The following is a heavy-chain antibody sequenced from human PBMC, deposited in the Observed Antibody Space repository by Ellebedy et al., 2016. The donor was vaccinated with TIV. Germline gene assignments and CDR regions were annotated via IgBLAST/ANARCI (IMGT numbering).Heavy chain of an antibody. CDR3: AKDQYSAVAGLLGY. D-gene: IGHD6-19*01. J-gene: IGHJ4*02. Sequence: GGSLRLSCAASGFTFSRYWMHWVRQVPGKGLLWVSRVYSDETTTLYADSVKGRFTVSRDNAKNTLYLQMNSLRAEDTAVYYCAKDQYSAVAGLLGYWGQGTLVTVSS. CDR2: VYSDETTT. V-gene: IGHV3-74*01. CDR1: GFTFSRYW.